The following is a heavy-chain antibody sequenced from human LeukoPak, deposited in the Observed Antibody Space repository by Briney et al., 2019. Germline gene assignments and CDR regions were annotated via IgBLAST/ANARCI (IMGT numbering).Heavy chain of an antibody. D-gene: IGHD5-12*01. CDR2: ISYTGGT. J-gene: IGHJ6*02. Sequence: SETPSLTCTVSGGSISSGGYYWSWIRQHPETGLEWIGYISYTGGTFYNPSLKSRVIISVDTSKNQFSLRLSSVTVADTAVYYCASSEATTTPPPYGMDVWGQGTTVTVSS. V-gene: IGHV4-31*03. CDR1: GGSISSGGYY. CDR3: ASSEATTTPPPYGMDV.